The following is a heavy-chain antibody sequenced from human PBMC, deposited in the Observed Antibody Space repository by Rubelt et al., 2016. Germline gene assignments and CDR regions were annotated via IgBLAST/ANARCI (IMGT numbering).Heavy chain of an antibody. D-gene: IGHD2-21*02. Sequence: QVQLQESGPGLVKPSETLSLTCTVSGGSISSYYWSWIRQPPGKGLEWIGYIYYSENTNYNPSLKSRVTILVDTSKNQFSLKLSSVTAAETAVYYCARAIVVVTARAFDIWGQGTMVTVSA. J-gene: IGHJ3*02. V-gene: IGHV4-59*01. CDR2: IYYSENT. CDR1: GGSISSYY. CDR3: ARAIVVVTARAFDI.